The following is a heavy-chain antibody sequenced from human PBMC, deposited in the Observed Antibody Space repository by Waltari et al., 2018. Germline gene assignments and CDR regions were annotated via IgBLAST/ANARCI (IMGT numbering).Heavy chain of an antibody. D-gene: IGHD3-10*01. CDR1: GFTFSSYA. CDR3: ARGDYGSGSYPLF. J-gene: IGHJ4*02. V-gene: IGHV3-30*04. Sequence: QVQLVESGGGVVQPGRSLRLSCAASGFTFSSYAMHWVRQAPGKGLEWVAVKSYDGSNKYYADSVKGRFTISRDNSKNTLYLQMNSLRAEDTAVYYCARGDYGSGSYPLFWGQGTLVTVSS. CDR2: KSYDGSNK.